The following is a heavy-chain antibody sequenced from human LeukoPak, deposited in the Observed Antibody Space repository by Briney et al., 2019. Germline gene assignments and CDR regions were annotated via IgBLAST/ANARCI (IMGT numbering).Heavy chain of an antibody. V-gene: IGHV3-9*01. CDR1: GFTFDDYA. CDR3: ASGIVVVPAAINY. Sequence: GGSLRLSCAASGFTFDDYAMHWVRQAPGKGLDWVSGISWNSGSIGYADSVKGRFTISRDNAKNSLYLQMNRLRAEDTALYYCASGIVVVPAAINYWGQGTLVTVSS. CDR2: ISWNSGSI. D-gene: IGHD2-2*02. J-gene: IGHJ4*02.